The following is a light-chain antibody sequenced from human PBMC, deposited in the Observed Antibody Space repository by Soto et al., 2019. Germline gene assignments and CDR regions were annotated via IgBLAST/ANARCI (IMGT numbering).Light chain of an antibody. CDR2: DAS. J-gene: IGKJ4*01. V-gene: IGKV1-5*01. CDR1: QSINNW. Sequence: DIQMTQSPSTLSASVGDRVTITCRASQSINNWLAWYQQKPGKAPKFLIYDASNLESGVPSRFSGSASGTEFTLTISSLQPDDFATYYCQQYDNYLLTFGGGTKVDI. CDR3: QQYDNYLLT.